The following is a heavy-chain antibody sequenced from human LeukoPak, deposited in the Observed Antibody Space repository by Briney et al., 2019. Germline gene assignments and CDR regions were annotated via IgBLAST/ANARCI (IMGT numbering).Heavy chain of an antibody. CDR1: GFIISDYA. CDR2: IIANGGST. D-gene: IGHD6-13*01. V-gene: IGHV3-64D*06. CDR3: VKDLYKGDSASWYFFHY. Sequence: PGGSLRLSCSASGFIISDYAMHWVRQAPGKGLEYVSGIIANGGSTYYADSVKGRFTISRDTSKNTLYLQMSSLRAEDTAIYYCVKDLYKGDSASWYFFHYWGQGTLVTVSS. J-gene: IGHJ4*02.